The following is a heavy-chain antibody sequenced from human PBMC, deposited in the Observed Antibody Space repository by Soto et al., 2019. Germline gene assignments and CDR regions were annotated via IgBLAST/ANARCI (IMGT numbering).Heavy chain of an antibody. CDR2: IHYSGLT. CDR3: ARRWSGIDF. Sequence: QVQLQESGPGLVKPSETLSLTCTVSGDSINDYYWTWIRQPPGAGLEWIRYIHYSGLTNYNPSLKSRVTISMDTSKNQFFLKLTSMAAADTAVYYCARRWSGIDFWGQGTLVTVSS. V-gene: IGHV4-59*01. CDR1: GDSINDYY. D-gene: IGHD3-3*01. J-gene: IGHJ4*02.